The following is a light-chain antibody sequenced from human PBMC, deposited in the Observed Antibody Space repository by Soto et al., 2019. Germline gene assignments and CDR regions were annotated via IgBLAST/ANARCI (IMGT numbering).Light chain of an antibody. CDR1: QNLNIY. CDR3: QQTYSAPFT. J-gene: IGKJ3*01. V-gene: IGKV1-39*01. Sequence: DIQMTQSPSSLSASVGDRVTITCRASQNLNIYLNWYQQKPGKAPKLLIHAASTLQSGVPSRFSGIGSGTDFTLTISSLQPEDFATYCCQQTYSAPFTFGPGTNVDIK. CDR2: AAS.